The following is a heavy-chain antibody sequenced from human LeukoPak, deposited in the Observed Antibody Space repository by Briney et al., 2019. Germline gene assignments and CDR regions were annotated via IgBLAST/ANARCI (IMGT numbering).Heavy chain of an antibody. Sequence: ASVTVSCKASGYTFTGYYMHWVRQAPGQGLEWMGWINPNSGGTKYAQKFQGRVTMTRDTSISTAYMELSSLRSEDTAVYYCARVYYGSGSYYFVRFLDYWGQGTLVTVSS. CDR2: INPNSGGT. CDR3: ARVYYGSGSYYFVRFLDY. V-gene: IGHV1-2*02. D-gene: IGHD3-10*01. CDR1: GYTFTGYY. J-gene: IGHJ4*02.